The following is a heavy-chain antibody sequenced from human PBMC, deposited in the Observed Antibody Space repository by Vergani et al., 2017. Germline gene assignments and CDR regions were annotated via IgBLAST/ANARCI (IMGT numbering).Heavy chain of an antibody. Sequence: EGQLVESGGDWVQRGGSPRLSCAASGFISSSYWMSWVRQAPGKGLEWVANVNQDGSEKYYVDSVRGRFTISRDNAKNSIYLQMNSLRAEDTAVYFCVRVPLIRRGSGNYGINNYHGMDVWGQGTTVTVSS. CDR2: VNQDGSEK. CDR3: VRVPLIRRGSGNYGINNYHGMDV. CDR1: GFISSSYW. V-gene: IGHV3-7*01. J-gene: IGHJ6*02. D-gene: IGHD3-10*01.